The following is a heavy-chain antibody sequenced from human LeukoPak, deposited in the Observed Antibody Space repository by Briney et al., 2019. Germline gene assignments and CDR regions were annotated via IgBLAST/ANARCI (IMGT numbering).Heavy chain of an antibody. CDR2: IYYSGAT. V-gene: IGHV4-59*01. J-gene: IGHJ4*02. D-gene: IGHD5-12*01. CDR1: GGSISNYY. Sequence: PSETLSLTCTVSGGSISNYYWSWIRQPPGKGLEWVGYIYYSGATNYNPSLESRVTISVDTSKNQFSLQLSSVTAADTAVYYCARDHKYGGYADYWGQGTLVTVSS. CDR3: ARDHKYGGYADY.